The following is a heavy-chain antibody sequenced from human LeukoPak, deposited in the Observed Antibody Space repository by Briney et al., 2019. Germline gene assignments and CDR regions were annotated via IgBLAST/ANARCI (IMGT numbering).Heavy chain of an antibody. J-gene: IGHJ4*02. Sequence: GGSLKLSCAASGFTFSGSAMHWVRQASGKGLEWVGRIRSKANSYATAYAASVKGRFTISRDDSKNTAYLQMNSLKTEDTAVYYCAAEGSIAAALDYWGQGTLVTVSS. D-gene: IGHD6-13*01. CDR1: GFTFSGSA. V-gene: IGHV3-73*01. CDR3: AAEGSIAAALDY. CDR2: IRSKANSYAT.